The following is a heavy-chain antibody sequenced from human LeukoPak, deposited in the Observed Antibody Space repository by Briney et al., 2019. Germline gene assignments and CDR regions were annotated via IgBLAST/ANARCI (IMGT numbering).Heavy chain of an antibody. V-gene: IGHV3-20*04. Sequence: GGSLRLSCAASGFTFDDYGMTWVRQVPGKGLEWVSGINWNGGSTGYADSVKGRFTISRDNAKNSLYLQMNSLRADDTALYYCARPISYYYDSSGSLNYFDYWGQGTLVTVSS. CDR3: ARPISYYYDSSGSLNYFDY. J-gene: IGHJ4*02. CDR2: INWNGGST. D-gene: IGHD3-22*01. CDR1: GFTFDDYG.